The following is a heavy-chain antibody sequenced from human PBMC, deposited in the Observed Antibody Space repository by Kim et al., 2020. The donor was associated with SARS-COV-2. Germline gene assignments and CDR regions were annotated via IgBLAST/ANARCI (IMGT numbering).Heavy chain of an antibody. D-gene: IGHD6-13*01. Sequence: ASVKVSCKVSGYTLTELSMHWVRQAPGKGLEWMGGFDPEDGETIYAQKFQGRVTMTEDTSTDTAYMELSSLRSEDTAVYYCATAAGVAAAGVPADAFDIWGQGTMVTVSS. V-gene: IGHV1-24*01. CDR1: GYTLTELS. CDR3: ATAAGVAAAGVPADAFDI. CDR2: FDPEDGET. J-gene: IGHJ3*02.